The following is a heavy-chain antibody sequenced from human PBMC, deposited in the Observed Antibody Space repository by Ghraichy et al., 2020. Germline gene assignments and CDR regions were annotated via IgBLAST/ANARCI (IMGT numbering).Heavy chain of an antibody. D-gene: IGHD4-17*01. CDR1: GGSISSSNW. Sequence: SETLSLTCAVSGGSISSSNWWSWVRQPPGQGLEWIGEIYHSGSTNYNPSLKSRVTISVDKSKNQFSLKLSSVTAADTAVYYCARDLGGSTVTTSRFDYWGQGTLVTVSS. CDR3: ARDLGGSTVTTSRFDY. V-gene: IGHV4-4*02. CDR2: IYHSGST. J-gene: IGHJ4*02.